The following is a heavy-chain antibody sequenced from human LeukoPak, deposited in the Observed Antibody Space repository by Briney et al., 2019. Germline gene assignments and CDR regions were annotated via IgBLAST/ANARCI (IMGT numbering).Heavy chain of an antibody. J-gene: IGHJ3*01. CDR2: ISPNNDNT. Sequence: ASVKVSCKASGYTFTSYGISWVRQAPGQGLEWMGWISPNNDNTNYAQKFQGRVTMTTDTSTSTAYMELRSLRSDDTAVYYCARDGLVGGIRGSPLDVWGQGTMVTVSS. V-gene: IGHV1-18*01. D-gene: IGHD1-26*01. CDR3: ARDGLVGGIRGSPLDV. CDR1: GYTFTSYG.